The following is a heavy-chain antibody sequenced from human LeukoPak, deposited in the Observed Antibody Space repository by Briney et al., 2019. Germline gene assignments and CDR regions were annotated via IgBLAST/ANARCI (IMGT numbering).Heavy chain of an antibody. V-gene: IGHV4-59*08. CDR3: ARRGSITGTTIDY. J-gene: IGHJ4*02. Sequence: SETLSLTCTVSGGSISSYYWSWIRQPPGKGLEWIGYIYNSGSTNYNPSLKSRVTISVDTSKNQFSLKLSSVTAADTAVYYCARRGSITGTTIDYWGQGTLVTVSS. D-gene: IGHD1-20*01. CDR1: GGSISSYY. CDR2: IYNSGST.